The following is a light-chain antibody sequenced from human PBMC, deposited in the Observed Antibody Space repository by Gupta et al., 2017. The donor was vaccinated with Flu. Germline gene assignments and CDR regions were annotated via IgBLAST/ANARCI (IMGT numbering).Light chain of an antibody. CDR1: QSVLYSSNNKNY. V-gene: IGKV4-1*01. CDR3: QQYSSTILT. CDR2: WAS. J-gene: IGKJ4*01. Sequence: DIVITHSPDSLAVSLGERATINCKSSQSVLYSSNNKNYLAWYQQKPGHPPKLLIYWASTRESGVPDRFSGSGSGTDFTLTISSLQAEDVAVYYCQQYSSTILTFGGGTKVEIK.